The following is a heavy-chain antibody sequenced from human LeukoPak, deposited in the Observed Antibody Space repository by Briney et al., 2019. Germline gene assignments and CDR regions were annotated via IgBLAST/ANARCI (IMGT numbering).Heavy chain of an antibody. CDR2: LETDGSHI. Sequence: GGSLRLSCAASGFTVSRNYMTWVRQAPGKGLEWVANLETDGSHINYMDSVKDRFIISRDNAKNSVYLQMNSLRAEDSAVYYCATLSGVPDYWGQGTLVTVSS. D-gene: IGHD3-10*01. CDR1: GFTVSRNY. CDR3: ATLSGVPDY. V-gene: IGHV3-7*01. J-gene: IGHJ4*02.